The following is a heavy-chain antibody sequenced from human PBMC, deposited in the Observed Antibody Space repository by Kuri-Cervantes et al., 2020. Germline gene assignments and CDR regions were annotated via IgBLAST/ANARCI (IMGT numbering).Heavy chain of an antibody. CDR3: ATGQLWGSYGSGRFNWFDP. Sequence: GGSLRLSCAASGFTVSSNYMSWVRQAPGKGLEWVSVIYSCGSTYYADSVKGRFTISRDNAKNSLYLQMNSLRAEDTAVYYCATGQLWGSYGSGRFNWFDPWGQGTLVTVSS. J-gene: IGHJ5*02. V-gene: IGHV3-53*01. CDR2: IYSCGST. CDR1: GFTVSSNY. D-gene: IGHD3-10*01.